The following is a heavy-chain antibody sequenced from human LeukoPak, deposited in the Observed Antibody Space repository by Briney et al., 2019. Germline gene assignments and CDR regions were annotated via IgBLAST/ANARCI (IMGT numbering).Heavy chain of an antibody. CDR1: GFTFSSYA. Sequence: GRSLRLSCAASGFTFSSYAMSWVRQAPGKGLEWVSAISGSGGSTYYADSVKGRFTISRDNSKNTLYLQMNSLRAEDTAVYYCAKTQYYYDSSGYYSSPYFDYWGQGTLVTVSS. CDR3: AKTQYYYDSSGYYSSPYFDY. J-gene: IGHJ4*02. V-gene: IGHV3-23*01. CDR2: ISGSGGST. D-gene: IGHD3-22*01.